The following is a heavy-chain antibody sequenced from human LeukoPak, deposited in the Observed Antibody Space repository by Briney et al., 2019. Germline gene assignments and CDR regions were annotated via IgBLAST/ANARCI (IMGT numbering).Heavy chain of an antibody. Sequence: GGSLRLSCAASGFTSSNYWMHWVRQVPGKGLVWVSRIKSDGSVPKYADSVRGRFTISRDNAKNTLYLQMNSLRAEDTAVYYCARDRRAADTDFDSWGQGTLVTVSS. D-gene: IGHD6-13*01. CDR2: IKSDGSVP. CDR1: GFTSSNYW. CDR3: ARDRRAADTDFDS. V-gene: IGHV3-74*03. J-gene: IGHJ4*02.